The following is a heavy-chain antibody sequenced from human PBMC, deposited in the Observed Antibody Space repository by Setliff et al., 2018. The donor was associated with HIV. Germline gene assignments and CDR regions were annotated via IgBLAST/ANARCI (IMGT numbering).Heavy chain of an antibody. CDR1: GGSFSGYY. V-gene: IGHV4-34*01. CDR2: VTHSGRT. J-gene: IGHJ4*02. Sequence: ETLSLTCAVYGGSFSGYYWSWIRQPPGKGLEWIGEVTHSGRTNYNPSLESRVTTSVDTSKKQFSLILTSVTAADTAVYYCARGVRDNSGWSSYYFDYWGQGTLVTVSS. D-gene: IGHD6-19*01. CDR3: ARGVRDNSGWSSYYFDY.